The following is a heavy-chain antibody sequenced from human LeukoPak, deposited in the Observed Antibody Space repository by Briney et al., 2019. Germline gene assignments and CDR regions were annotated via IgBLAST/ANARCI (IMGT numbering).Heavy chain of an antibody. D-gene: IGHD3-9*01. CDR2: ISYDGSKQ. J-gene: IGHJ4*02. CDR3: AKDGARYLLTYYFEY. CDR1: GFTFSSHD. Sequence: RGGSLRLSCAASGFTFSSHDMHWVRQAPGKGLEWVAAISYDGSKQLYADSVKGRFTISRDNSKNTLNLQMNSLRDEDTAVYYCAKDGARYLLTYYFEYWGQGTLVAVAP. V-gene: IGHV3-30*18.